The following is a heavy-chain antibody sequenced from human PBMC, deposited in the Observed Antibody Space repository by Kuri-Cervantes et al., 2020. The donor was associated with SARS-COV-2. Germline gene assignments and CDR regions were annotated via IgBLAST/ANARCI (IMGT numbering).Heavy chain of an antibody. Sequence: SETLSLTCNVSDVSMSSYYWTWIRQSAGKGLEWIGRIYTSGNTKYNPSLKSRVTMSIDTSKNQFSLKLSSVTAADTAVYYCARANIVVVPAALGAIIYYYYYMDVWGKGTTVTVSS. CDR3: ARANIVVVPAALGAIIYYYYYMDV. D-gene: IGHD2-2*01. CDR2: IYTSGNT. V-gene: IGHV4-4*07. CDR1: DVSMSSYY. J-gene: IGHJ6*03.